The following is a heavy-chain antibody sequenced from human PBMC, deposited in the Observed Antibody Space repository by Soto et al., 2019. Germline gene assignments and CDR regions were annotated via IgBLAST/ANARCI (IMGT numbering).Heavy chain of an antibody. J-gene: IGHJ4*02. CDR1: GYSFITHD. D-gene: IGHD6-13*01. CDR2: MNPNSGNA. CDR3: GRGGPAAGFDF. V-gene: IGHV1-8*01. Sequence: QVQLVQSGAEVKKPGASVKVSCKASGYSFITHDINWMRQAAGQGLEWVGWMNPNSGNAGYGEEFQGRVTMTRDTSKSTAYMELSSLTSDDTAVYYCGRGGPAAGFDFWGQGTLVTISS.